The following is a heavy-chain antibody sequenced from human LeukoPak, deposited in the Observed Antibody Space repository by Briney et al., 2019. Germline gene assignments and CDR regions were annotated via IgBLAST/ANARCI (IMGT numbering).Heavy chain of an antibody. J-gene: IGHJ3*02. Sequence: SETLSLTCTVSGASISSYYWDWIRQPPGKGLEWIGSIYYSGSTYYNPSLKSRVTISVDTSKNQFSLKLSSVTAADTAVYYCARENRRYSGSYYMGAFDIWGQGTMVTVSS. V-gene: IGHV4-39*07. CDR3: ARENRRYSGSYYMGAFDI. D-gene: IGHD1-26*01. CDR1: GASISSYY. CDR2: IYYSGST.